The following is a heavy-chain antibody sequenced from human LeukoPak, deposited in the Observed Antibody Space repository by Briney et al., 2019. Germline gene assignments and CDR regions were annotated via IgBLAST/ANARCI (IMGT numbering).Heavy chain of an antibody. V-gene: IGHV3-30*02. CDR3: AKSKTYSSGPLDY. CDR2: IQYDGSNK. CDR1: GFTFSSYG. D-gene: IGHD6-19*01. Sequence: GGSLRLSCAASGFTFSSYGMHWVRQAPGKGLEWVAFIQYDGSNKYYADSVKGRFTISRDNSKNTLYLQMNSLRAEDTAVYYCAKSKTYSSGPLDYWGQGTLVTVSS. J-gene: IGHJ4*02.